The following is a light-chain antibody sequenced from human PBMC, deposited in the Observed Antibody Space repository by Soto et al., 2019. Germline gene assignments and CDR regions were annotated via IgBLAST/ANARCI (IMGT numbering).Light chain of an antibody. V-gene: IGLV2-23*01. CDR3: CSYAGSGVV. CDR2: EGS. Sequence: QSALTQPASVSASPGQSITISCTGTSSDVGSYNLVSWYQQHPGKAPKLMIYEGSKRPSGVSNRFSGSKSGNTASLTISGLQAEDEADYYCCSYAGSGVVFGGGTKLTVL. CDR1: SSDVGSYNL. J-gene: IGLJ2*01.